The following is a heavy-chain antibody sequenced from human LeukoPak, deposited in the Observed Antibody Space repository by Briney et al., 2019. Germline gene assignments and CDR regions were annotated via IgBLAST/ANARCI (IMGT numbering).Heavy chain of an antibody. CDR3: ARDFFEYSSSYHFDY. J-gene: IGHJ4*02. CDR1: GLTFSSYS. V-gene: IGHV3-48*01. CDR2: ISSSSSTI. D-gene: IGHD6-6*01. Sequence: GGSLRLSCAASGLTFSSYSMNWVRQAPGKGLEWVSYISSSSSTIYYADSVKGRFTISRDNAKNSLYLQMNSLRAEDTAVYYCARDFFEYSSSYHFDYWGQGTLVTVSS.